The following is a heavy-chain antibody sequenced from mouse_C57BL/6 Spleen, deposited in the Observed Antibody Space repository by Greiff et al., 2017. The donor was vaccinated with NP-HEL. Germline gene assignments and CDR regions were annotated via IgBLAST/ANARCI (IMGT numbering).Heavy chain of an antibody. V-gene: IGHV1-82*01. CDR2: IYPGDGDT. Sequence: QVQLKQSGPELVKPGASVKISCKASGYAFSSSWMNWVKQRPGKGLEWIGRIYPGDGDTNYNGKFTGKATLTADKSSSTAYMQLSSLTSEDSAVYFCAIYYFDDWGQGTTLTVSS. CDR3: AIYYFDD. J-gene: IGHJ2*01. CDR1: GYAFSSSW.